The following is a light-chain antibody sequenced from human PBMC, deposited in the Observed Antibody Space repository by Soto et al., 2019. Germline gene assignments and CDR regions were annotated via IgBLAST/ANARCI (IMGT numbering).Light chain of an antibody. CDR1: QSISSW. J-gene: IGKJ1*01. V-gene: IGKV1-5*01. Sequence: TQMTQSPATLSAPVGDRVTITCRASQSISSWLAWFQQKPGKAPKLLIYDASSLESGVPQRFSGRESGTEFTLTISSLQTDDFSTYFCQQSYSTPRKFGQGTKVDIK. CDR3: QQSYSTPRK. CDR2: DAS.